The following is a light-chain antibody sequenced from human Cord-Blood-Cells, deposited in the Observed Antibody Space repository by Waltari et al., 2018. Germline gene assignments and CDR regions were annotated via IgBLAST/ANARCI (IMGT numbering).Light chain of an antibody. CDR3: QSYDSSLSGSYV. CDR1: SSNIGAGYD. Sequence: QSVLTQPPSVSGAPGQRVTISCTGSSSNIGAGYDVHWYQQLPGTAPKLLLHGNSNRPSGVPDRFSGSKSGTSASLAITGLQAEDEADYYCQSYDSSLSGSYVFGTGTKVTVL. CDR2: GNS. J-gene: IGLJ1*01. V-gene: IGLV1-40*01.